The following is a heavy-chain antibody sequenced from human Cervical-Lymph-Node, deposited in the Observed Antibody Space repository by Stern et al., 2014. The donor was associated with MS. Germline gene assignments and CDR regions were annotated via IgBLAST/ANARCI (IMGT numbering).Heavy chain of an antibody. Sequence: QMQLVQSGAEVKKPGASVKVSCKASGYTFPSYGITWVRQAPGQGLEWMGWISVYNGNTNYAQKFHDRVTMTTDTSTTTAYMELRTLRSDDTAVYFCARRLGDGSSFDHWGQGTLVTV. D-gene: IGHD5-24*01. CDR1: GYTFPSYG. CDR2: ISVYNGNT. J-gene: IGHJ4*02. CDR3: ARRLGDGSSFDH. V-gene: IGHV1-18*01.